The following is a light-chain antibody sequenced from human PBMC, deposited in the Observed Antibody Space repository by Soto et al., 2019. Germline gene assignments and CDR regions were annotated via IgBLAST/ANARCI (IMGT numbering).Light chain of an antibody. CDR1: QSVNSNY. V-gene: IGKV3-20*01. Sequence: DSVLTQSPGTLSLSPGERATLSCRSSQSVNSNYLAWYQQKPGQAPRLLIFGASNRATGIPDRFSGSGSGTDFTLTISRLEPEDFAVYYCQQYGSSGTFGQGTKVDIK. J-gene: IGKJ1*01. CDR3: QQYGSSGT. CDR2: GAS.